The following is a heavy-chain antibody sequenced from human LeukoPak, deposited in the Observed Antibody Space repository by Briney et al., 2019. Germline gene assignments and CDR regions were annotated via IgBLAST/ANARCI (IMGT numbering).Heavy chain of an antibody. Sequence: SETLSLTCAVYGGSFSGYYWSWIRQPPGKGLEWSGEINHSGSTNYNPSLKSRVTISVDTSKNQFSLKLSSVTAADTAVYYCARGYDFWSGSNFDYWGQGTLVTVSS. CDR1: GGSFSGYY. V-gene: IGHV4-34*01. D-gene: IGHD3-3*01. J-gene: IGHJ4*02. CDR3: ARGYDFWSGSNFDY. CDR2: INHSGST.